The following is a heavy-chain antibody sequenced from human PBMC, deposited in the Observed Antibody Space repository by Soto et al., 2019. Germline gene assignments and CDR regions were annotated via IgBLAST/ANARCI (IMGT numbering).Heavy chain of an antibody. D-gene: IGHD3-22*01. J-gene: IGHJ5*02. V-gene: IGHV4-31*03. CDR2: IYYSGST. CDR3: AGHDYDSSGFWLEP. CDR1: GGSISSGGYY. Sequence: QVQLQESGPGLVKPSQTLSLTCTDSGGSISSGGYYWSWIRQHPGKGMEWIGYIYYSGSTYYNPSLKSRVTISVDTSKNQFSLKLSSVTAADTAVYYCAGHDYDSSGFWLEPWGQGTLVTVSS.